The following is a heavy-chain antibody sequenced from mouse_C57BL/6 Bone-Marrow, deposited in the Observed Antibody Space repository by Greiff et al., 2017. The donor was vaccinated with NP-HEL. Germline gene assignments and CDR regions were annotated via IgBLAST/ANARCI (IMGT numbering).Heavy chain of an antibody. CDR2: ISGGGGNT. D-gene: IGHD3-3*01. Sequence: EVKLMESGGGLVKPGGSLKLSCAASGFTFSSYTMSWVRQTPEKRLEWVATISGGGGNTYYPDSVKGRFTISRDNAKNTLYLQMSSLRSEDTALYYCARHGDTEGFFDYWGQGTTLTVSS. CDR1: GFTFSSYT. CDR3: ARHGDTEGFFDY. V-gene: IGHV5-9*01. J-gene: IGHJ2*01.